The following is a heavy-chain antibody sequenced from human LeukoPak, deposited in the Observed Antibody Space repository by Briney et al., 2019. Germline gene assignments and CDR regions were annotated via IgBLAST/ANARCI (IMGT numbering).Heavy chain of an antibody. CDR1: GFTFSSYW. CDR3: ARDDSRSISCNNNWSDP. V-gene: IGHV3-7*01. D-gene: IGHD2-2*02. Sequence: PGGSLRLSCAASGFTFSSYWMSWVRQAPGKGLEWVANIKQDGSEKYYVDSVKGRFTISRDNAKNSLYLQMNSLRAEDTAVYYCARDDSRSISCNNNWSDPWGQEPWSPSPQ. J-gene: IGHJ5*02. CDR2: IKQDGSEK.